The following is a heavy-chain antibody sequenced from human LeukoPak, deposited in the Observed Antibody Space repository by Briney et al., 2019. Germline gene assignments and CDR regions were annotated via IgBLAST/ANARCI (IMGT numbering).Heavy chain of an antibody. J-gene: IGHJ4*02. V-gene: IGHV3-21*01. Sequence: GGSLRLSCAASGFTFRSYSMNWVRQAPGKGLEWGSSISSSSSYIYYADSVKGQFTISRDNAKNSLYLQMNRLRAEDTAVYSCARAVGYCSGGSCGPLDYWGQGTLVTVSS. CDR3: ARAVGYCSGGSCGPLDY. CDR2: ISSSSSYI. D-gene: IGHD2-15*01. CDR1: GFTFRSYS.